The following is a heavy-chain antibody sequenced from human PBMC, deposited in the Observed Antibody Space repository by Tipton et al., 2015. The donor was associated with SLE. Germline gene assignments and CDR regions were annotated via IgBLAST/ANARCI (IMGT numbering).Heavy chain of an antibody. D-gene: IGHD1/OR15-1a*01. V-gene: IGHV3-23*01. J-gene: IGHJ5*02. Sequence: GSLRLSCAASGLTFTRYDLTWVRQAPGKGLEWVSTIGDSGYTTYYADSARGRFTISRDNSKNTFYLQMRSLRAEDTAFYYCVTEGNNHQFFDHWGQGTLVSVSS. CDR1: GLTFTRYD. CDR3: VTEGNNHQFFDH. CDR2: IGDSGYTT.